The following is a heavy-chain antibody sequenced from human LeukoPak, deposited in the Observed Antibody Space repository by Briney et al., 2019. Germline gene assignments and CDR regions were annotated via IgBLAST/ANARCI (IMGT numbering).Heavy chain of an antibody. CDR1: GYSCTSYW. J-gene: IGHJ4*02. CDR2: IYPGDSDT. CDR3: ASIAAAGYFDY. V-gene: IGHV5-51*01. Sequence: GESLQISCKGSGYSCTSYWIGWVRQKPGKGLEWMGIIYPGDSDTRYSPSFQGQVTISADKSISTAYLQWSSLKASDTAMYYCASIAAAGYFDYWGQGTLVTVSS. D-gene: IGHD6-13*01.